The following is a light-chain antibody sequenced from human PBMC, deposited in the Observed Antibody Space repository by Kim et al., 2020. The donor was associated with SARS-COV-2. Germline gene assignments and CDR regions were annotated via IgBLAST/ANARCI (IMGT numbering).Light chain of an antibody. CDR1: DSNIGAGYD. CDR2: GHN. J-gene: IGLJ2*01. V-gene: IGLV1-40*01. CDR3: QSYDSSLSGSKV. Sequence: QSVLTQPPSVSGAPGQRVTISCTGSDSNIGAGYDVHWYQQRPGTVPKLLISGHNNRPSGVPDRFSDSKSGTSASLAITGLQAEDEADYYCQSYDSSLSGSKVFGGGTQLTVL.